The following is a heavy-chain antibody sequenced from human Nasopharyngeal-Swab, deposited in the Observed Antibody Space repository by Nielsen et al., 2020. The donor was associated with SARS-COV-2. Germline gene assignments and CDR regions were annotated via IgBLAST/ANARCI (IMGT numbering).Heavy chain of an antibody. CDR2: FDPEDGET. D-gene: IGHD3-10*01. Sequence: WVRQAPGQGLEWMGGFDPEDGETIYAQKFQGRVTMTEDTSTDTAYMELSSLRSEDTAVYYCATIEISGKGAYYYYMDVWGKGTRSPSP. CDR3: ATIEISGKGAYYYYMDV. J-gene: IGHJ6*03. V-gene: IGHV1-24*01.